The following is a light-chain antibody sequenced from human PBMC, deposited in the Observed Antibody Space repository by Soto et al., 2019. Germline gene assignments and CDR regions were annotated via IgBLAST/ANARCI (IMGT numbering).Light chain of an antibody. CDR2: GAS. J-gene: IGKJ4*01. V-gene: IGKV3-15*01. CDR3: QQYNDWPQLT. CDR1: QSVSSN. Sequence: EIVMTQSPATLSVSPGERATLSCRASQSVSSNLAWYQQQPGQAPRLLIQGASTRATGIPARFSGSGTGTEFTLTISSLQSEDFAVYYCQQYNDWPQLTFGGGTRVEIK.